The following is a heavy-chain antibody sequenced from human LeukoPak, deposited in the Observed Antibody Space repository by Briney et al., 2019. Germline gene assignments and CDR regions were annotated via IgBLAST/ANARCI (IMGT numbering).Heavy chain of an antibody. V-gene: IGHV3-74*03. D-gene: IGHD6-6*01. Sequence: GGSLRLSCAASGFTFRNHWMHWVRQTPGKGLVWVSRISSDGSSTTYADSVKGRFTISRDNAKNTLYLQMNNLRAEDTAMYYCARDQRVTGRPDINYWGQGTLVIVSS. CDR3: ARDQRVTGRPDINY. CDR2: ISSDGSST. CDR1: GFTFRNHW. J-gene: IGHJ4*02.